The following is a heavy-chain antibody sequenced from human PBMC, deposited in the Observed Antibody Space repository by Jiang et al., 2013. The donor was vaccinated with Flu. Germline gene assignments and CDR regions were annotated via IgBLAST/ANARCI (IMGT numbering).Heavy chain of an antibody. CDR2: INPSGGST. D-gene: IGHD3-10*01. V-gene: IGHV1-46*01. CDR1: GYTFTSYY. Sequence: EVKKPGASVKVSCKASGYTFTSYYMHWVRQAPGQGLEWMGIINPSGGSTSYAQKFQGRVTMTRDTSTSTVYMELSSLRSEDTAVYYCVIRLVRGVITFDYWGQGTLVTVSS. J-gene: IGHJ4*02. CDR3: VIRLVRGVITFDY.